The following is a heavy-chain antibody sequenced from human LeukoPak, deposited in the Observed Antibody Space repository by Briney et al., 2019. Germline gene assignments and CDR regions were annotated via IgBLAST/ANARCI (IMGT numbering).Heavy chain of an antibody. CDR2: IYYSGST. V-gene: IGHV4-61*01. CDR3: ARAMDYSWSFDY. D-gene: IGHD2-21*01. J-gene: IGHJ4*02. CDR1: GGSISSSNYH. Sequence: SETLSLTCTVSGGSISSSNYHWSWIRQPPGKGLEWIGYIYYSGSTNDNPSLKSRVTISVDTSKNQFSLKLSSVTAADTAVYYCARAMDYSWSFDYWGQGTLVTVSS.